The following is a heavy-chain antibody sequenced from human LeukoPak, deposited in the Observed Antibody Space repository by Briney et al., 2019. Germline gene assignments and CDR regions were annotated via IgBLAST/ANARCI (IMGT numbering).Heavy chain of an antibody. CDR2: ISADGGST. J-gene: IGHJ4*02. CDR3: AKDKAGTIVWYGRWAIGLFDY. D-gene: IGHD6-13*01. CDR1: GFNFDAYA. V-gene: IGHV3-43*02. Sequence: PGGSLRLSCAASGFNFDAYAMHWVRQAPGKGPQWVSLISADGGSTYYADSVKGRFTISRDNSKNSLYLQMNSLTTEDTAFYYCAKDKAGTIVWYGRWAIGLFDYWGQGTLLTVSS.